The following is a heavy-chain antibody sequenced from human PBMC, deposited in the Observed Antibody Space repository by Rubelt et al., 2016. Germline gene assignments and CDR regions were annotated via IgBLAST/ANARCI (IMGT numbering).Heavy chain of an antibody. V-gene: IGHV3-74*02. J-gene: IGHJ5*02. Sequence: EVQLLESGGDLVQPGGSLRLSCAASGFTFSSYWMHWVRQVPGKGLVWVSRINSDGSSTIYADSVKGRFTISRDNAKNTLYLQVNSLRDRETAVYYCARGATIAVAGGRGSYNWFDPWGHGTLVTVSS. CDR1: GFTFSSYW. D-gene: IGHD6-19*01. CDR2: INSDGSST. CDR3: ARGATIAVAGGRGSYNWFDP.